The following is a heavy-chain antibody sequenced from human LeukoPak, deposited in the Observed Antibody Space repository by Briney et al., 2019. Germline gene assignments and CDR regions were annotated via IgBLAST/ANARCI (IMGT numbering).Heavy chain of an antibody. D-gene: IGHD3-16*01. J-gene: IGHJ6*02. V-gene: IGHV3-23*01. CDR1: GFTFSSYA. Sequence: QPGGPLRLSCAASGFTFSSYAMSWVRQAPGKGLEWVSAISGSGGSTYYADSVKGRFTISRDNSKNTLYLQMNSLRAEDTAVYYCASGHDYVWGTPPYGMDVWGQGTTVTVSS. CDR3: ASGHDYVWGTPPYGMDV. CDR2: ISGSGGST.